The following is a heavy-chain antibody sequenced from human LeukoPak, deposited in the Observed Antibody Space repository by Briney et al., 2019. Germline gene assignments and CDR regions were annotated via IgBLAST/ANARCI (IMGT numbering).Heavy chain of an antibody. J-gene: IGHJ5*02. CDR3: ARLLGYCSGGSCYPRWFAP. CDR2: ISYSGST. D-gene: IGHD2-15*01. Sequence: SETLSLTCTASGGSISSHYWNWIRQPPGKGLEWIGYISYSGSTNYNPSLKSRVTMSLDTSKNHFSLKLTSVTAADTAVYYCARLLGYCSGGSCYPRWFAPWGQGTLVTVSS. CDR1: GGSISSHY. V-gene: IGHV4-59*08.